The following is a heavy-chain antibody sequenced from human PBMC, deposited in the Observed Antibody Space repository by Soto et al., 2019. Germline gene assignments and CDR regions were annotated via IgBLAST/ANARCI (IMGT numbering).Heavy chain of an antibody. J-gene: IGHJ6*02. CDR1: GGTFGSYA. CDR3: AREAPYCTSATCPKFYDMDV. D-gene: IGHD2-2*01. CDR2: IIPILNSP. Sequence: AVKVSCKASGGTFGSYAITWVRRAPGQGLEWLGGIIPILNSPAYAQKFKARVVITADEITNTAYMELNSLRFDDTAVYYCAREAPYCTSATCPKFYDMDVWGQGTTVTVSS. V-gene: IGHV1-69*13.